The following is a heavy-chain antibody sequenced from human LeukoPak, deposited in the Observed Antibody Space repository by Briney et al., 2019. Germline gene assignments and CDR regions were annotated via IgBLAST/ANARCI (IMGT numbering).Heavy chain of an antibody. CDR3: ARDYCSTTSCFDF. CDR2: INPNSGDT. J-gene: IGHJ4*02. Sequence: GASVKVSCKASGYTFTGYFMHWVRQAPGQGLEWMGWINPNSGDTKYAQRFQGRVTMTRDTSISTAYMELSRLRSDDTVFYYCARDYCSTTSCFDFWGQGTLVTVSS. D-gene: IGHD2-2*01. CDR1: GYTFTGYF. V-gene: IGHV1-2*02.